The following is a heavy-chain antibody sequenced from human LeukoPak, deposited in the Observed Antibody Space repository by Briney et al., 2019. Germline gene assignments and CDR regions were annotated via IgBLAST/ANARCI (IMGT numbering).Heavy chain of an antibody. CDR3: ARASRYDSSGYYPYYFDY. V-gene: IGHV4-34*01. D-gene: IGHD3-22*01. CDR2: INHSGST. Sequence: SETLSLTCAVYGGSFSGYYWSWIRQPPGKGLEWIGEINHSGSTNYNPSLKSRVTISVDTSKNQFSLKLSSVTAADTAVYYCARASRYDSSGYYPYYFDYWGQGTLVTASS. J-gene: IGHJ4*02. CDR1: GGSFSGYY.